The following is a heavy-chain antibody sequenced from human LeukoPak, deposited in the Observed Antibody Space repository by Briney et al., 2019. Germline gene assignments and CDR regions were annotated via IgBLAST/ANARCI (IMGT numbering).Heavy chain of an antibody. CDR2: IYTSGST. CDR3: ARDSPPVDYYYYYYMDV. D-gene: IGHD3-9*01. CDR1: GGSISSYY. V-gene: IGHV4-4*07. J-gene: IGHJ6*03. Sequence: SETLSLTCTVSGGSISSYYWSWIRQPAGKGLEWIGRIYTSGSTNYNPSLKSRVTVSVDTSKNQFSLKLSSVTAADTAVYYCARDSPPVDYYYYYYMDVWGKGTTVTVSS.